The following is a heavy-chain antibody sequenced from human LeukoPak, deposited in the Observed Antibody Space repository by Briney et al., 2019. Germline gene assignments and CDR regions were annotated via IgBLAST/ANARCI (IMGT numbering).Heavy chain of an antibody. V-gene: IGHV3-7*01. CDR3: ARLFGGVTTYDY. Sequence: GGSLRLSCAASGFTFGNFWMSWVRQAPGGGLQWVASMRGDGSLIYYVDSVKGRFTISRDNARNSLYLQMNRLRADDTAVYYCARLFGGVTTYDYWGQGALVTVSS. CDR2: MRGDGSLI. D-gene: IGHD2-8*02. CDR1: GFTFGNFW. J-gene: IGHJ4*02.